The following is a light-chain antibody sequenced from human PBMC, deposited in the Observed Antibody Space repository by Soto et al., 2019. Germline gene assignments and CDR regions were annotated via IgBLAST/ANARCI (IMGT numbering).Light chain of an antibody. CDR3: SSYTSGSTLV. CDR2: EVS. CDR1: GSDVGGYNY. Sequence: QSALTQPASVSGSPGQSITISCTGTGSDVGGYNYVSWYQQHPGKAPKLMIYEVSNRPSGVSNRFSGSKSGNTASLTISGLQAEDEADYYCSSYTSGSTLVFGTGTKVTVL. V-gene: IGLV2-14*01. J-gene: IGLJ1*01.